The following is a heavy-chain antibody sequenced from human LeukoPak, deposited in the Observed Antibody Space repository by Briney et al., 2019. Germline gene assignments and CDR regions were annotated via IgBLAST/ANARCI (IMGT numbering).Heavy chain of an antibody. J-gene: IGHJ4*02. CDR2: ISGSGGST. V-gene: IGHV3-23*01. D-gene: IGHD6-13*01. CDR3: AKVLIAAAGTGFDY. Sequence: PGGSLRLSCAASGFTFSSYAMNWVRQAPGKGLEWVSAISGSGGSTYYADSVKGRFTISRDNSKNTLYLRMNSLRAEDTAVYYCAKVLIAAAGTGFDYWGQGTLVTVSS. CDR1: GFTFSSYA.